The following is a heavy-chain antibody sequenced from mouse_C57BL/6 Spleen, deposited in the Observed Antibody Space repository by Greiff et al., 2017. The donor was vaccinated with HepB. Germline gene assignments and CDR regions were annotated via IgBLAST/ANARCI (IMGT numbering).Heavy chain of an antibody. CDR1: GYTFTDYY. CDR3: ARLGPTSYFDV. CDR2: INPNNGGT. J-gene: IGHJ1*03. Sequence: VQLQQSGPELVKPGASVKISCKASGYTFTDYYMNWVKQSHGKSLEWIGDINPNNGGTSYNQKFKGKATLTVDKSSSTAYMELRSLTSEDSAVYYCARLGPTSYFDVWGTGTTVTVSS. V-gene: IGHV1-26*01.